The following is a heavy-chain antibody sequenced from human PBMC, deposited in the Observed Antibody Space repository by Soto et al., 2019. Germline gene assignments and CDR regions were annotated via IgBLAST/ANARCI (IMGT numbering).Heavy chain of an antibody. V-gene: IGHV1-46*01. D-gene: IGHD6-13*01. CDR1: GYTFTSYS. Sequence: SVKVSCKASGYTFTSYSMHWVRQAPVQGLEWMGIINPSGGSTSYAQKFQGRVTMTRDTSTSTVYMELSSPRSEDTAVYYCARDISSSLPPYYYGMDVWGQGTTVTVSS. J-gene: IGHJ6*02. CDR3: ARDISSSLPPYYYGMDV. CDR2: INPSGGST.